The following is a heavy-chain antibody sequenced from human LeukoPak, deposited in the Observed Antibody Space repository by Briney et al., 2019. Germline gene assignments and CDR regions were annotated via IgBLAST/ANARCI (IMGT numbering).Heavy chain of an antibody. CDR1: GGSISSYY. V-gene: IGHV4-59*01. Sequence: SETLSLTCTVSGGSISSYYWSWIRQPPGKGLEWIGYIYYSGSTNYNPSLKSRVTISVDTSKNQFSLKLSSVTAADTAVYYCARVDGDYAPEAFDYWGQGTLVTVSS. CDR2: IYYSGST. CDR3: ARVDGDYAPEAFDY. J-gene: IGHJ4*02. D-gene: IGHD4-17*01.